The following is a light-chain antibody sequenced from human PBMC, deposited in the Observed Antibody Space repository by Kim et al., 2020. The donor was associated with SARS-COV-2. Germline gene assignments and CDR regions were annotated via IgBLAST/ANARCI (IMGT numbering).Light chain of an antibody. J-gene: IGLJ3*02. CDR3: SAWDRSLSAWV. Sequence: QTATPPCTGNSNNVGDEGAAWLQQHQGHPPKLLSYRNNNRPSGISERLSASKSGNTASLTITGLQPEDEADYYCSAWDRSLSAWVFGGGTQLTVL. V-gene: IGLV10-54*01. CDR2: RNN. CDR1: SNNVGDEG.